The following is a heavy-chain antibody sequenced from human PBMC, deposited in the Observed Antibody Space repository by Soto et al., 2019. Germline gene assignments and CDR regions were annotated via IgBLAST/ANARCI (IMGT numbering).Heavy chain of an antibody. V-gene: IGHV1-69*02. Sequence: QVQLVQSGAAVKKPGSSVTVSCKASGGTFSSYSISWVRQAPGQGLEWMGRIIPILGIANYAQKFQGRVTITADKSTSTAYMELSSLRSEDTAVYYCASSSRVLLDYWGQGTLVTVSS. D-gene: IGHD3-10*01. CDR2: IIPILGIA. J-gene: IGHJ4*02. CDR1: GGTFSSYS. CDR3: ASSSRVLLDY.